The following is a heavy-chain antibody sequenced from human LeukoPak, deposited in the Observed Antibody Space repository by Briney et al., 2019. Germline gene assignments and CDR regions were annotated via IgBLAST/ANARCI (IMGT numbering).Heavy chain of an antibody. Sequence: ASVKVSCKASGYTFTSYAMNWVRQAPGQGLEWMGWINTNTGNPTYAQGSTGRFVFSLDTSVSTAYLQINSLKAEDTAVYYCAKDLSKGLLYRRGMYYFDYWGQGTLVTVSS. CDR3: AKDLSKGLLYRRGMYYFDY. V-gene: IGHV7-4-1*02. CDR2: INTNTGNP. CDR1: GYTFTSYA. J-gene: IGHJ4*02. D-gene: IGHD3-10*01.